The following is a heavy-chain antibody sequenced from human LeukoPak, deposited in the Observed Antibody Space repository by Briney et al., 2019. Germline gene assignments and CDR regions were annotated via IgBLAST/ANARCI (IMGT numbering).Heavy chain of an antibody. CDR3: ARDAGNSSGWNDFDY. J-gene: IGHJ4*02. CDR1: GFTFSSYS. V-gene: IGHV3-21*01. Sequence: PGGSLRLSCAASGFTFSSYSMNWVRQAPGKGLEWVSSIRSSSTYIYFADSVKGRFTISRDNAQNSLYLQMISLRAEDTAVYYCARDAGNSSGWNDFDYWGQGTLVTVSS. D-gene: IGHD6-19*01. CDR2: IRSSSTYI.